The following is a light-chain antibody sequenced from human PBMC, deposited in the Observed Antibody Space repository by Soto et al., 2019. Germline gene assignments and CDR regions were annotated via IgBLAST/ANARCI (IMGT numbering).Light chain of an antibody. V-gene: IGKV1-5*03. CDR3: QQYENYPWT. Sequence: DIQMTQSPSTLSASVRDRVTITCRASQTISSWLAWYQQKPVKAPKLLIYKASTLQSGVPSRFSGSGSGSEFTLTISSLQPDDFATYYCQQYENYPWTFGQGTKVEVK. CDR2: KAS. CDR1: QTISSW. J-gene: IGKJ1*01.